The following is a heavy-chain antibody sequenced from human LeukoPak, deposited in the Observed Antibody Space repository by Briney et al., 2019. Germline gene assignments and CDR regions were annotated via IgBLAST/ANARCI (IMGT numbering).Heavy chain of an antibody. CDR1: GFTVSSNF. V-gene: IGHV3-66*01. Sequence: PGGSLRLSCAASGFTVSSNFMSWVRQAPGKGLEWVSVIYSGVTTYYADSVKGRFTISRDNSKNTLYLQMNSLRAEDTAVYYCARARGLGYGDDVRWFDPWGQGTLVTVSS. J-gene: IGHJ5*02. CDR3: ARARGLGYGDDVRWFDP. CDR2: IYSGVTT. D-gene: IGHD4-17*01.